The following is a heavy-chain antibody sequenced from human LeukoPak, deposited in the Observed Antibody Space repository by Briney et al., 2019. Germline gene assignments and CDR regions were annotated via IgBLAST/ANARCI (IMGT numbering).Heavy chain of an antibody. J-gene: IGHJ4*02. CDR1: GYTFNSFQ. D-gene: IGHD6-13*01. CDR3: ARPRTSSWYFFDY. Sequence: ASVKVSCKASGYTFNSFQMHWVRQAPGHGLEWMGIINPSGGGAFYAQKFQGRVTMTRDTSTSTAYMELSSLRSEDTAVYYCARPRTSSWYFFDYWGQGTLVTVSS. CDR2: INPSGGGA. V-gene: IGHV1-46*02.